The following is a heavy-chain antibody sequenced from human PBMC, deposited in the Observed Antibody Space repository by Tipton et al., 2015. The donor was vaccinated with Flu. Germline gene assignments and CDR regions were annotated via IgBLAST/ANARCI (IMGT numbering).Heavy chain of an antibody. CDR2: IYYSGST. D-gene: IGHD4-17*01. CDR3: AREHGDYVGHYFDY. V-gene: IGHV4-39*07. Sequence: TLSLTCTVSGGSISSSSYYWGWIRQPPGKGLEWIGGIYYSGSTYYNPSLKSRVTISVDTSKNQFSLKLSSVTAADTAVYYCAREHGDYVGHYFDYWGQGTLVTVSS. CDR1: GGSISSSSYY. J-gene: IGHJ4*02.